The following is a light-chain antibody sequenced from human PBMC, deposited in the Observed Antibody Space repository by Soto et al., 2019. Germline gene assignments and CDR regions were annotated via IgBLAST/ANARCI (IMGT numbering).Light chain of an antibody. CDR3: KSYAGSNTYV. CDR2: EVV. J-gene: IGLJ1*01. CDR1: KNDIGVYDF. V-gene: IGLV2-8*01. Sequence: QSVRPQPPSASLSPGQSVTMSCTGTKNDIGVYDFVSWYQHHPGKAPRLIIYEVVQRPSGVPDRFSGSKSGNTASLTVSGPQAADEADYFCKSYAGSNTYVFGSGTKVTVL.